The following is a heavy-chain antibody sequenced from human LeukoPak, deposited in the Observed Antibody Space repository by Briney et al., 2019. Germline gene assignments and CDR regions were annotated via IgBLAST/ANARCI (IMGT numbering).Heavy chain of an antibody. D-gene: IGHD1-26*01. V-gene: IGHV3-13*01. Sequence: GSLTLSCAASGFTISAYEMHWVRQVTGKRLEWVSAVGTGYDTFYSAPVEGRFTISRENAKNSIYLQMNSMTAGDTALYYCVRESAGMGAKAFDIWGQGTMVTVSS. CDR1: GFTISAYE. J-gene: IGHJ3*02. CDR3: VRESAGMGAKAFDI. CDR2: VGTGYDT.